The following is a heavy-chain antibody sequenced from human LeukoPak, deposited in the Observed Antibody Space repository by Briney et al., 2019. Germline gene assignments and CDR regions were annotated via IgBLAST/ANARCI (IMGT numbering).Heavy chain of an antibody. CDR3: AAASSFYSSGWYGSGDY. CDR1: GFTFTSSA. V-gene: IGHV1-58*02. J-gene: IGHJ4*02. D-gene: IGHD6-19*01. Sequence: SVKVSCKASGFTFTSSAMQWVRQARGQRLEGIGWIFVGSGNTNYAQKFQERVTITRDMSTSTAYMELSSLRSEDTAVYYCAAASSFYSSGWYGSGDYWGQGTLVTVSS. CDR2: IFVGSGNT.